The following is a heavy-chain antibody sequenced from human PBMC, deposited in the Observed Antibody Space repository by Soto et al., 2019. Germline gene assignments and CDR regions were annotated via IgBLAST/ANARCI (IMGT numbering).Heavy chain of an antibody. J-gene: IGHJ4*02. Sequence: EVQLVESGGGLVQPGGSLRLSCTASGFTFRTYWMSWVRQAPGKGLEWVVNIKEDGSGKYYVDSVKGRFTISRDNAKNSLYLQMNSLRAEDTAVYYCARVGDGYSSSSTDYWGQGTLVTVSS. CDR3: ARVGDGYSSSSTDY. CDR1: GFTFRTYW. V-gene: IGHV3-7*05. CDR2: IKEDGSGK. D-gene: IGHD6-6*01.